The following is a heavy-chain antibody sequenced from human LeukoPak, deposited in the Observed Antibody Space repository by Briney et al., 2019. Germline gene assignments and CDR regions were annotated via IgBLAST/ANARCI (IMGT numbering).Heavy chain of an antibody. CDR2: IKQDGSEK. D-gene: IGHD3-22*01. CDR3: ARALYYYDSGAYYTFDY. J-gene: IGHJ4*02. V-gene: IGHV3-7*01. Sequence: TGGSLRLSCTTSGFTFSNYWMTWVRQAPGKGLEWVANIKQDGSEKYYVDSVKGRFTISRDNAKNSLYLQMNSLRAEDTAVYYCARALYYYDSGAYYTFDYWGQGTLVTVSS. CDR1: GFTFSNYW.